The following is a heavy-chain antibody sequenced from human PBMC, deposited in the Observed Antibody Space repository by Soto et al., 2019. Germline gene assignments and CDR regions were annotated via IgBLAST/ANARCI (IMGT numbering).Heavy chain of an antibody. CDR3: ARDSGSYPAEYFQH. V-gene: IGHV3-33*01. J-gene: IGHJ1*01. Sequence: PGGSLRLSCAASGFTFSSYGMHWVRQAPGKGLEWVAVTWYDGSNKYYADSVKGRFTISRDNSKNTLYLQMNSLRAEDTAVYYCARDSGSYPAEYFQHWGQGTLVTVSS. CDR2: TWYDGSNK. CDR1: GFTFSSYG. D-gene: IGHD1-26*01.